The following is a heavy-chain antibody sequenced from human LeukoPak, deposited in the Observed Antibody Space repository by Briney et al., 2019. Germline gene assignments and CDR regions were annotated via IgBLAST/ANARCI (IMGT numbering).Heavy chain of an antibody. J-gene: IGHJ4*02. CDR3: AKLPLLRFLEWLPAGYFDY. CDR1: GFTFSSYA. CDR2: ISGSGGST. Sequence: GGDLRLSCAASGFTFSSYAMSWVRQAPGKGLEWVSDISGSGGSTYYADSVKGRFTISRDNSKNTLYLQRNSLRAEDTAVYYCAKLPLLRFLEWLPAGYFDYWGQGTLVTVSS. V-gene: IGHV3-23*01. D-gene: IGHD3-3*01.